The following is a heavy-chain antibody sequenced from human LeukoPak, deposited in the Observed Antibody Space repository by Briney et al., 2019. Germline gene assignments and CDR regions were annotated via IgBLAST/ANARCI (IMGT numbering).Heavy chain of an antibody. D-gene: IGHD1-14*01. Sequence: GASVKVSCKASGGTFSSYAISWVRQAPGQGLEWMGGIIPIFGTANYAQKFQGRVTITTDESTSTAYMELSSLRSEDTAVYYCALSRGGHIKWFDPWGQGTLVTVSS. CDR3: ALSRGGHIKWFDP. V-gene: IGHV1-69*05. CDR1: GGTFSSYA. CDR2: IIPIFGTA. J-gene: IGHJ5*02.